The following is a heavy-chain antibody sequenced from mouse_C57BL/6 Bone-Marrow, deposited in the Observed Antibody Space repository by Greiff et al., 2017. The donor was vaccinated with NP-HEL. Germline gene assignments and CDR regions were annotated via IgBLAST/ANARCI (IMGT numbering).Heavy chain of an antibody. CDR3: TSTEVATFDD. D-gene: IGHD1-1*01. V-gene: IGHV5-9-1*02. J-gene: IGHJ2*01. CDR1: GFTFSSYA. Sequence: DVMLVESGEGLVKPGGSLKLSCAASGFTFSSYAMSWVRQTPEKRLEWVAYISSGGDYIYYADTVKGRFTISRDNARNTLYLQMSSLKSEDTAMYYCTSTEVATFDDWGKGTTLTVS. CDR2: ISSGGDYI.